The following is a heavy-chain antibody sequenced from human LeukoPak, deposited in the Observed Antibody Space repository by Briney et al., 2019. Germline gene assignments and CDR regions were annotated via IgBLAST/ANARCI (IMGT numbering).Heavy chain of an antibody. CDR3: ARGRYGYDFAPYYMDV. Sequence: SVKVSCKASGGTFSSYAISWVRQAPGQGLEWMGRIIPIFGTANYAQKFQGRVTITTDESTSTAYMEMSSLRSEDTAVYYCARGRYGYDFAPYYMDVWGKGTTVTVSS. CDR2: IIPIFGTA. D-gene: IGHD5-12*01. CDR1: GGTFSSYA. J-gene: IGHJ6*03. V-gene: IGHV1-69*05.